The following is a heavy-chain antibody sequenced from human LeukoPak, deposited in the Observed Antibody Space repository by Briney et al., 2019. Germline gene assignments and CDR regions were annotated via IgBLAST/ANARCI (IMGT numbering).Heavy chain of an antibody. CDR1: GGTFSSYA. CDR2: TIPIFGTA. D-gene: IGHD2-15*01. Sequence: ASVKVSCKASGGTFSSYAISWVRQAPGQGLEWMGGTIPIFGTANYAQKFQGRVTITTDESTSTAYMELSSLRSEDTAVYYCARAHVGYCSGGSCYGYDWGQGTLVTVSS. CDR3: ARAHVGYCSGGSCYGYD. V-gene: IGHV1-69*05. J-gene: IGHJ4*02.